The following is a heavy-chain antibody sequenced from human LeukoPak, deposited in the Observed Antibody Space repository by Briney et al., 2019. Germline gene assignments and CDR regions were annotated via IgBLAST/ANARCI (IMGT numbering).Heavy chain of an antibody. CDR2: IYYSGST. J-gene: IGHJ5*02. CDR3: ATRSWGAAAGTTPWFDP. D-gene: IGHD6-13*01. V-gene: IGHV4-39*01. Sequence: PSETLSLTCTVSGGSISSSSYYWGWIRQPPGKGLEWIGSIYYSGSTYYNPSLKSRVTISVDTSKNQFSLKLSSVTAADTAVYYCATRSWGAAAGTTPWFDPWGQGTLVTVSS. CDR1: GGSISSSSYY.